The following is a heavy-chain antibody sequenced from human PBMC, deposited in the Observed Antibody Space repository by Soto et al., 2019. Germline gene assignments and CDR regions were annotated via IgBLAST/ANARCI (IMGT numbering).Heavy chain of an antibody. CDR2: IYYSGST. CDR3: ASCLSNYDFWSGPLNWFDP. J-gene: IGHJ5*02. V-gene: IGHV4-31*03. D-gene: IGHD3-3*01. CDR1: GGSISSGGYY. Sequence: PSETLSLTCTVSGGSISSGGYYWSWIRQHPGKGLEWIGYIYYSGSTYYNPSLKSRVTISVDTSKNQFSLKLSSVTAADTAVYYCASCLSNYDFWSGPLNWFDPWGQGTLVTVSS.